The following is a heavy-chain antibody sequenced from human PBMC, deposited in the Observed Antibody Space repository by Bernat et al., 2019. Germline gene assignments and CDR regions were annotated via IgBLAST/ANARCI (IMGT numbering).Heavy chain of an antibody. J-gene: IGHJ4*02. Sequence: QVQLVESGGGVVQPGRSLRLSCAASGFTFSSYGMHWVRQAPGKGLEWVAVIWYDGSNKYYADSVKGRFTISRDNSKNTLYLQMNSLRAEDTAVYYCARDSSEYSSSKRAPLNYWGQGTLVIVSS. V-gene: IGHV3-33*01. CDR2: IWYDGSNK. CDR3: ARDSSEYSSSKRAPLNY. CDR1: GFTFSSYG. D-gene: IGHD6-6*01.